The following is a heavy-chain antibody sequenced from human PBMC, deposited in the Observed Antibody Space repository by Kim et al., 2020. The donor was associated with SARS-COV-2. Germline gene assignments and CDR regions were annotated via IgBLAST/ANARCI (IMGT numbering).Heavy chain of an antibody. D-gene: IGHD3-22*01. V-gene: IGHV3-30*04. CDR1: GFTFSSYA. Sequence: GGSLRLSCAASGFTFSSYAMHWVRQAPGKGLEWVAVISYDGSNKYYADSVKGRFTISRDNSKNTLYLQMNSLRAEDTAVYYCARGSITMIVVVITNYFDYWGQGTLVTVSS. J-gene: IGHJ4*02. CDR3: ARGSITMIVVVITNYFDY. CDR2: ISYDGSNK.